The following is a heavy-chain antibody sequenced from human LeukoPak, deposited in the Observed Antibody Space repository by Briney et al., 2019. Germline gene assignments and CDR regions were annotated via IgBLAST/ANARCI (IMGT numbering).Heavy chain of an antibody. Sequence: PGGSLRLSCAASGLTFSIYSINWVRQAPRKGLGGVSDISISSATISYAASVKGRFTISRDNAENSLYLPMDSLGAEDTAVYYCALRRGGCSGGTCYQYFDYWGQGTLVTVSS. CDR2: ISISSATI. J-gene: IGHJ4*02. D-gene: IGHD2-15*01. CDR1: GLTFSIYS. CDR3: ALRRGGCSGGTCYQYFDY. V-gene: IGHV3-48*04.